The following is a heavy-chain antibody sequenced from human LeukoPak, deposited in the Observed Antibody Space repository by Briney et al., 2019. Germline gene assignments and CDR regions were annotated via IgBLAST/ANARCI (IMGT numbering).Heavy chain of an antibody. V-gene: IGHV5-51*01. Sequence: KLGASLQISCKGSGSSFTSYWIGCVRQLPGKGLEWMGIIYPGDSDTRYSPSFQGQVTISADKSISTAYLQWSSLKASDTAMYYCARLDDYGGWFDPWGQGTLVTVSS. CDR2: IYPGDSDT. D-gene: IGHD4-17*01. CDR3: ARLDDYGGWFDP. J-gene: IGHJ5*02. CDR1: GSSFTSYW.